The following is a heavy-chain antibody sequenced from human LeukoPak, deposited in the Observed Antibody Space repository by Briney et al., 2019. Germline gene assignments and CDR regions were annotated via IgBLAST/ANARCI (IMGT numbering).Heavy chain of an antibody. Sequence: PGGSLRLSCAASGFTFGSYSMNWVRQAPGKGLEWVSSISSSSSYIYYADSVKGRFTISRDNAKNSLYLQMNSLRAEDTAVYYCARDHAIFGVVTPFDYWGQGTLVTVSS. CDR1: GFTFGSYS. V-gene: IGHV3-21*01. J-gene: IGHJ4*02. D-gene: IGHD3-3*01. CDR2: ISSSSSYI. CDR3: ARDHAIFGVVTPFDY.